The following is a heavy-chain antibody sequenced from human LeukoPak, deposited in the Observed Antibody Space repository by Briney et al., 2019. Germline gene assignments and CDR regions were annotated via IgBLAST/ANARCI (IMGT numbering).Heavy chain of an antibody. J-gene: IGHJ6*02. CDR2: ISTSGDNA. CDR1: GFTSSSYA. D-gene: IGHD3-3*01. Sequence: GGSLRLSCAASGFTSSSYAMSWVRQAPGKGLKWVSIISTSGDNAYYADSVKGRFTISRDNSKNTLYLQMNSLRAEDTAVYYCASRGVVIDADYYYGMDVWGQGTTVTVSS. V-gene: IGHV3-23*01. CDR3: ASRGVVIDADYYYGMDV.